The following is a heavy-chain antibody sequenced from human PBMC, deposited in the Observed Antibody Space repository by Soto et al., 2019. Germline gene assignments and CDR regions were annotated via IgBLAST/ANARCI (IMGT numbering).Heavy chain of an antibody. D-gene: IGHD4-17*01. CDR3: ARGGGPFINSVTNPFDY. CDR2: IYADGTT. J-gene: IGHJ4*02. Sequence: PGGSLRLSCVVSGFSVRNNYMSWVRQAPGMRLDWVSVIYADGTTYYVDSVKGRFTISRHNSRNTLYLQMDSLRTEDTAVYYCARGGGPFINSVTNPFDYWGQGTLVTISS. CDR1: GFSVRNNY. V-gene: IGHV3-53*04.